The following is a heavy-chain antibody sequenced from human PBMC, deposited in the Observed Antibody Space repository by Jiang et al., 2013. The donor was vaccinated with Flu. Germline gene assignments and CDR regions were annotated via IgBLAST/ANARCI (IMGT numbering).Heavy chain of an antibody. CDR2: ISAYNGNT. CDR3: ARDNPSPITILGVAENYHYYGMDV. D-gene: IGHD3-3*01. Sequence: SCKTSGYTFSKYDISWVRQVPGQGLEWMGWISAYNGNTNYAQKLQGRVTMTTNTSTSTAYMELRSLRSDDTAVYYCARDNPSPITILGVAENYHYYGMDVWGQGTTVTVSS. J-gene: IGHJ6*02. CDR1: GYTFSKYD. V-gene: IGHV1-18*04.